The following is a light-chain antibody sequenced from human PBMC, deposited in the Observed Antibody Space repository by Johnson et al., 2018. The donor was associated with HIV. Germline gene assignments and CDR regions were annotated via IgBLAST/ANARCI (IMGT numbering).Light chain of an antibody. Sequence: QSVLTQPPSVSAALGQKVTVSCAGSSSNIGKNYVSWYQQLPGTAPKVLIYESNKRPSGIPDRFSGSKSDTSATLGITGLQTGDEADYYCGAWDSSLRVYVFGTGTKGTVL. J-gene: IGLJ1*01. CDR2: ESN. CDR3: GAWDSSLRVYV. CDR1: SSNIGKNY. V-gene: IGLV1-51*02.